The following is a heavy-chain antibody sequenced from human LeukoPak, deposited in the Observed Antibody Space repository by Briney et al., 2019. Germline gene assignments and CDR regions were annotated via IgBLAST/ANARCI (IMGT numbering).Heavy chain of an antibody. V-gene: IGHV1-69*05. CDR3: ATLGQEVGATRDY. CDR1: GGTFSSYA. Sequence: SVKVSCKASGGTFSSYAISWVRQAPGQGLEWIGRIIPIVGTANYGQKFQGSVTITTDETTSTAYMELSSLRSEATAVYSCATLGQEVGATRDYWGEGTLVTVSS. J-gene: IGHJ4*02. D-gene: IGHD1-26*01. CDR2: IIPIVGTA.